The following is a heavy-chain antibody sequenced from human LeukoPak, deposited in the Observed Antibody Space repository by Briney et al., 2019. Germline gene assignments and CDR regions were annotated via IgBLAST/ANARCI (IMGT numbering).Heavy chain of an antibody. J-gene: IGHJ4*02. Sequence: PGGSLRLSCAASGFTFSSYSMNWVRQAPGKGLEWVSSISGSSNYIYYAGSVKGRFTISRDDAKNSLYLQMNSLRAEDTAVYYCTKGDTAMELDYWGQGTLVTVSS. CDR2: ISGSSNYI. V-gene: IGHV3-21*04. CDR1: GFTFSSYS. CDR3: TKGDTAMELDY. D-gene: IGHD5-18*01.